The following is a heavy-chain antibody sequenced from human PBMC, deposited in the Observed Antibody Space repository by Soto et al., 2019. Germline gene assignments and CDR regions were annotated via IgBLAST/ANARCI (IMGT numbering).Heavy chain of an antibody. D-gene: IGHD3-10*01. CDR1: GGTLSDHG. CDR2: TIPVFNTA. J-gene: IGHJ3*02. Sequence: QVQLEQSGAEVKKPGSSVKVSCKASGGTLSDHGVAWLRQAPGQGLEWMGGTIPVFNTAKYEQKFQGRVTVTTDKFTNIAYMELSSLRSEDTAFYFCARGVYGSGNYYTGPSAFDIGGQGTMVIVSS. CDR3: ARGVYGSGNYYTGPSAFDI. V-gene: IGHV1-69*06.